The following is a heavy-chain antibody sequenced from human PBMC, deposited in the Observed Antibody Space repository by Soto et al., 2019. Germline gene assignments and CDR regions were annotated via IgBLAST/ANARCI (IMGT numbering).Heavy chain of an antibody. D-gene: IGHD2-21*02. V-gene: IGHV1-18*01. CDR2: INTANGNT. CDR3: ARDRNPYCAGDCDSYYFDD. CDR1: GYTFTTYG. Sequence: QVQLVQSGAEVKKPGASVKVSCKASGYTFTTYGISWVRQAPGQWLEWMGWINTANGNTNFAQNFQGRVTMTTDTSTSTAYMELRSLRSDDTAVYYCARDRNPYCAGDCDSYYFDDWGQGSLVTVSS. J-gene: IGHJ4*02.